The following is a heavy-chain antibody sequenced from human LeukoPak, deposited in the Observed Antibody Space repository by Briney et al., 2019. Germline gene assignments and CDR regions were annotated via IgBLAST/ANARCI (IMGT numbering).Heavy chain of an antibody. D-gene: IGHD1-26*01. CDR3: ARHGGGGESYPRVFDY. J-gene: IGHJ4*02. V-gene: IGHV4-61*08. CDR2: IYYSGST. Sequence: SETLSLTCTVSGGSISSGGYYWSWIRQPPGKGLEWIGYIYYSGSTNYNPSLNSRVTISVDTSKNQFSLKLSSMTAADAAVYYCARHGGGGESYPRVFDYWGRGNLVTVSS. CDR1: GGSISSGGYY.